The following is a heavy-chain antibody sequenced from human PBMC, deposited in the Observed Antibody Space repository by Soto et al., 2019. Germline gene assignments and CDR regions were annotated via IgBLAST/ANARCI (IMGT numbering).Heavy chain of an antibody. J-gene: IGHJ4*02. V-gene: IGHV4-61*01. CDR2: IYYSGST. D-gene: IGHD5-18*01. CDR1: GGSVSSGSYY. CDR3: ASGYNPWYFDY. Sequence: PSETLSLTCTVSGGSVSSGSYYWSWIRQPPGKGLEWIGYIYYSGSTNYNPSLKSRVTISVDTSKNQFSLKLSSVTAADTAVYYCASGYNPWYFDYWGQGTLVTSPQ.